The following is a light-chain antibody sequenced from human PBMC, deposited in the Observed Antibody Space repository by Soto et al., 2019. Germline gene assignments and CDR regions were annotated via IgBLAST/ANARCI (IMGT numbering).Light chain of an antibody. J-gene: IGKJ1*01. CDR1: QSVSGTF. V-gene: IGKV3-20*01. CDR2: GAS. CDR3: QQYGGAPRT. Sequence: EIVLTQSPGTLSLSPGERATLSCRASQSVSGTFLAWYQQKPGQAPRLLIYGASDRATGVPDRFSGGGSGTDFTLTISRLEPEDFAVYYCQQYGGAPRTFGQGTKVEIK.